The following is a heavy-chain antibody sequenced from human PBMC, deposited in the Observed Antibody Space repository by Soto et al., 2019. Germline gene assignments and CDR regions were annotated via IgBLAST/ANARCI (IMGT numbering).Heavy chain of an antibody. V-gene: IGHV4-61*01. CDR1: GGSVSNKTYY. Sequence: SETLSLTCSVSGGSVSNKTYYWSWIRQPPGKRPEWIGYVYYSGTTNYNPSLKSRVTISVDLSKNQFSLRLSSVTTADTALYYCARTTAVPNTLRSRYFFDYWGQGTLVTVSS. CDR2: VYYSGTT. D-gene: IGHD4-17*01. J-gene: IGHJ4*02. CDR3: ARTTAVPNTLRSRYFFDY.